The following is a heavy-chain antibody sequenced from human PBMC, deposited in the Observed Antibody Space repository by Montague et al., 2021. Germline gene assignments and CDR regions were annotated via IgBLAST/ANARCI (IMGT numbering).Heavy chain of an antibody. CDR1: GGSLSNYY. CDR3: ARRGGQGNWFDP. V-gene: IGHV4-59*01. Sequence: SETLSLTCTVSGGSLSNYYWSWIRQPPGKGLDWIGYFFDSGTTNYNPSLKSRVTVSVDTSKNQFSLKLSSVIAADTAIYYCARRGGQGNWFDPWGQGTLVTVSS. J-gene: IGHJ5*02. CDR2: FFDSGTT.